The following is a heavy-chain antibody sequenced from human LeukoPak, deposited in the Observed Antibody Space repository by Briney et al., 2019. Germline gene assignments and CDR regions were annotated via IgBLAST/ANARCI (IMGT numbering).Heavy chain of an antibody. CDR1: SGSITSYY. D-gene: IGHD6-6*01. Sequence: SETLSLTCTVSSGSITSYYWSWIRQPPGKGLEWIGYIYTSGSTKYNPSLKSRVTMSVDTSKNQFSLKLNSMTAADTAVYYCARLNDYSSSFDPWGQGTLVTVSS. V-gene: IGHV4-4*09. CDR3: ARLNDYSSSFDP. J-gene: IGHJ5*02. CDR2: IYTSGST.